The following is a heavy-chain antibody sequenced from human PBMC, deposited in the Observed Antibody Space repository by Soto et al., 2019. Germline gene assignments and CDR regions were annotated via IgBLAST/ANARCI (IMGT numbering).Heavy chain of an antibody. V-gene: IGHV3-48*02. CDR3: ARSPSYYAPGGSLY. J-gene: IGHJ4*02. Sequence: EVQLVESGGGLVQPGGSLRLSCAASGFTFSSYSMNWVRQAPGKGLEWVSYISGSSSTIYYADSVKGRFTISRDNAKNSLYLQRNSLRDEDTAVYYCARSPSYYAPGGSLYWGQGTLVTVSS. CDR2: ISGSSSTI. D-gene: IGHD2-8*02. CDR1: GFTFSSYS.